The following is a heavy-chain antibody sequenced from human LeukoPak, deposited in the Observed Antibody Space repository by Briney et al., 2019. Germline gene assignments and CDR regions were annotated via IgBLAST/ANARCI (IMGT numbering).Heavy chain of an antibody. CDR1: GFTFSSYA. CDR3: ARDVDYYDSSGYSGSE. CDR2: ISGSGGST. V-gene: IGHV3-23*01. D-gene: IGHD3-22*01. Sequence: GGSLRLSCAASGFTFSSYAMSWVRQAPGKGLEWVSAISGSGGSTYYADSVKGRFTISRDNSKNTLYLQMNSLRAEDTAVYYCARDVDYYDSSGYSGSEWGQGTLVTVSS. J-gene: IGHJ4*02.